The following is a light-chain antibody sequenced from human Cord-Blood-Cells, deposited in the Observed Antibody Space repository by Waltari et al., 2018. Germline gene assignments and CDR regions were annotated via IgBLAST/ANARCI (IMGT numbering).Light chain of an antibody. CDR3: CSYGV. Sequence: QSALTQPASVSGSPGQSITTSCTGTSSDVGSYNLVSWYQQHPGKAPKLMIYEGSKRPSGVSNRFSGSKSGNTASLTISGLQAEDEADYYCCSYGVFGTGTKVTVL. J-gene: IGLJ1*01. CDR2: EGS. V-gene: IGLV2-23*01. CDR1: SSDVGSYNL.